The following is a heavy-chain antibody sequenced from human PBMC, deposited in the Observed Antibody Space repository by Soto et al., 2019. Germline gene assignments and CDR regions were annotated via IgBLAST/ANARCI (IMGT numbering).Heavy chain of an antibody. J-gene: IGHJ4*02. CDR2: ISDHNCNT. CDR1: GYAFTTYG. D-gene: IGHD1-1*01. Sequence: QVHLVQSGAEVKKPGASVKVSCKGSGYAFTTYGITWVRQAPGQGLEWMGWISDHNCNTNYAQKLQGRVTVTRDTSTSTAYMERRSLRSDDTAVYYCARGRYGDYWGQGALVTVSS. CDR3: ARGRYGDY. V-gene: IGHV1-18*01.